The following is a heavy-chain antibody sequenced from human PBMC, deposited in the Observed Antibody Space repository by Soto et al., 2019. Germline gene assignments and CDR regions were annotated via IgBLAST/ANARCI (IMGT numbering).Heavy chain of an antibody. D-gene: IGHD5-18*01. CDR3: ARASYSYGYYFDY. CDR1: GFTFISYG. J-gene: IGHJ4*02. Sequence: GGALRLSCAASGFTFISYGMHWVRQAPGKGLEWVAVIWYDGSNKYYADSVKGRFTISRDNSKNTLYLQMNSLRAEDTAVYYCARASYSYGYYFDYWGQGTLVTVSS. CDR2: IWYDGSNK. V-gene: IGHV3-33*01.